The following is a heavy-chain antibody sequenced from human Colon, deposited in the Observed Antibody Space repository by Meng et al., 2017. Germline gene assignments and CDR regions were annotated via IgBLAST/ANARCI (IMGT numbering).Heavy chain of an antibody. CDR1: GFTFTNYA. D-gene: IGHD6-19*01. CDR2: LTRSGGST. Sequence: GESLKISCAASGFTFTNYAMSWVRQAPGKGLEWVSSLTRSGGSTYYPDSVKGRFTISRDNSKNTVYLQMDSLRAEDTALYYGAAGGDSSGWFFDYWGQGTLVTVSS. V-gene: IGHV3-23*01. J-gene: IGHJ4*02. CDR3: AAGGDSSGWFFDY.